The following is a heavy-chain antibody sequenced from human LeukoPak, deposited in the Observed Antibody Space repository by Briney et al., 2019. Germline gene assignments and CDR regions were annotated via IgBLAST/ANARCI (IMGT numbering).Heavy chain of an antibody. CDR3: ARARMVTTNWFDP. V-gene: IGHV3-23*01. CDR1: GFTFSSYV. Sequence: GGSLRLSCAASGFTFSSYVMSWVRQAPGKGLEWVSGMTGTGINTYYADSVKGRFTISRDTSKNTLYLQMNSLRAEDTAVYYCARARMVTTNWFDPWGQGTLVTVSS. J-gene: IGHJ5*02. D-gene: IGHD4-17*01. CDR2: MTGTGINT.